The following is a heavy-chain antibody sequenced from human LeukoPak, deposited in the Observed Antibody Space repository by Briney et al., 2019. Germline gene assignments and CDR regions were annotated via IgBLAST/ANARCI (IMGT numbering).Heavy chain of an antibody. Sequence: PGGSLRLSCTASGFTVSSNYMNWVRQAPGKGLEWVSVIFSGGTTYYADSVKGSFTISRDNSKNTVYLQMNGLRAEDTAVYYCARDPGYYYYGMDVWGQGTTVTVSS. V-gene: IGHV3-66*01. D-gene: IGHD3-10*01. CDR2: IFSGGTT. CDR3: ARDPGYYYYGMDV. J-gene: IGHJ6*02. CDR1: GFTVSSNY.